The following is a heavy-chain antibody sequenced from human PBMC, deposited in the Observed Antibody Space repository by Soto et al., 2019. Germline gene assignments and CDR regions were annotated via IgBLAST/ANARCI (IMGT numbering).Heavy chain of an antibody. J-gene: IGHJ4*02. CDR3: AHTLVAMLGFGS. D-gene: IGHD5-12*01. Sequence: QTTLKESGPPLVKPTQTLTLTCTFSGFSLSTSGMGVGWLRQPPGKALEWLALLTWDDAQRYRPSLRSRLTITKDTSKNQVGLKMSDMDPLDTGSYYCAHTLVAMLGFGSWGQGTLVTVSS. CDR2: LTWDDAQ. V-gene: IGHV2-5*02. CDR1: GFSLSTSGMG.